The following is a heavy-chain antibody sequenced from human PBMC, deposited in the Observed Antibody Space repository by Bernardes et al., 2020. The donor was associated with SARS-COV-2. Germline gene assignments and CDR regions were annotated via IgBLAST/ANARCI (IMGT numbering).Heavy chain of an antibody. CDR2: INPNSGGT. D-gene: IGHD2-2*01. J-gene: IGHJ6*02. CDR1: GYTFTGYY. V-gene: IGHV1-2*02. Sequence: ASVEVCCEAAGYTFTGYYMHWVRQAPGQGLEWMGWINPNSGGTNYAQKFQGRVTMTRDTSLSTAYMELSRLRSDDTAVYYCARSGCSSSNCPGYYYYYGMDVWGQGTTVTVSS. CDR3: ARSGCSSSNCPGYYYYYGMDV.